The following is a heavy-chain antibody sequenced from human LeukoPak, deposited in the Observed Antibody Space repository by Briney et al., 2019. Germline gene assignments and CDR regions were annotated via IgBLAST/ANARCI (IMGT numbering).Heavy chain of an antibody. CDR2: MKPDGNEI. V-gene: IGHV3-7*01. J-gene: IGHJ4*02. D-gene: IGHD2-15*01. Sequence: DPGGSLRLSCAASGFTFTSHWMSWVRQAPGKGLEWVANMKPDGNEIYYLESVKGRFTISRDNARKSLLLQMSSLRAEDTAVYYCTRDLQGPGLYLVGSQDDWGQGTLVTVSS. CDR1: GFTFTSHW. CDR3: TRDLQGPGLYLVGSQDD.